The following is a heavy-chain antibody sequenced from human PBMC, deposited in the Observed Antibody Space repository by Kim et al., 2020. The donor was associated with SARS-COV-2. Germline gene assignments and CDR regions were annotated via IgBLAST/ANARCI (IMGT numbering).Heavy chain of an antibody. J-gene: IGHJ4*02. CDR2: INHSGST. CDR1: GGSFSGYY. Sequence: SETLSLTCAVYGGSFSGYYWSWIRQPPGKGLEWIGEINHSGSTNYNPSLKSRVTISVDTSKNQFSLKLSSVPAADTAVYYCATKAGKVVAATAPRNSNDYYFDYWGQGTLVTVSS. CDR3: ATKAGKVVAATAPRNSNDYYFDY. D-gene: IGHD2-15*01. V-gene: IGHV4-34*01.